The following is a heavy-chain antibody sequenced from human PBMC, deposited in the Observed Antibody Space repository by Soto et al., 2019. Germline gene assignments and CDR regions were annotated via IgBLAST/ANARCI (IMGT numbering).Heavy chain of an antibody. Sequence: QVQLVQSGAEVKKPGASVKVSCKASGYTFTSYGISWVRQAPGQGLEWMGWISAYNGNTNYAQKLQGRVTMTTDTSXXTAYMELRSLRSDDTAVYYCARLHYYDSSGYPRDYWGQGTLVTVSS. CDR1: GYTFTSYG. V-gene: IGHV1-18*01. CDR2: ISAYNGNT. J-gene: IGHJ4*02. D-gene: IGHD3-22*01. CDR3: ARLHYYDSSGYPRDY.